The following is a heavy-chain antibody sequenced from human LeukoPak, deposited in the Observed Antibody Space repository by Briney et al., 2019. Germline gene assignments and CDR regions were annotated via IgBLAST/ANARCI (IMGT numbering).Heavy chain of an antibody. V-gene: IGHV3-66*01. J-gene: IGHJ4*02. D-gene: IGHD6-13*01. CDR2: IYGSGDT. CDR3: ARGDPIASFDY. Sequence: GGSLRLSCAASGFTVSSNYMSWVRQAPGKGLEWVSIIYGSGDTCYADSVKGRFTISRDNSKNTLYLQMNSLRAEDTAVYYCARGDPIASFDYWGQGTLVTVSS. CDR1: GFTVSSNY.